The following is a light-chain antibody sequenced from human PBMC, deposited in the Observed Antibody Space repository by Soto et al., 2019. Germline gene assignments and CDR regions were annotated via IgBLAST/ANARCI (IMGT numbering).Light chain of an antibody. V-gene: IGKV3-20*01. CDR1: QSVSSSD. CDR3: QQYGSSPYT. J-gene: IGKJ2*01. Sequence: ETVLTQSPGTLSLSPGERATLSCRASQSVSSSDLAWYQQKSGQAPRLLIYSASSRATGIPDRFSGSGSGTDFILTISRLQPEDFAVYYCQQYGSSPYTFGLGTKLEIK. CDR2: SAS.